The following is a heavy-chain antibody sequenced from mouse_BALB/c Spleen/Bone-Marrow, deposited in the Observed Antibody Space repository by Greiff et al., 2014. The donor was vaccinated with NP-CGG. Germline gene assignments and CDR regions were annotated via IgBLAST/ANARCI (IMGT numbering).Heavy chain of an antibody. J-gene: IGHJ3*01. V-gene: IGHV14-3*02. CDR2: IDPANGNT. CDR3: AVYYYGSSLFAY. D-gene: IGHD1-1*01. CDR1: GFNIKDTY. Sequence: EVQLQESGAKLVKPGASVKLSCTASGFNIKDTYMHWVKQRPEQGLEWIGRIDPANGNTKYDPKFQGKATITADTSSNTAYLQLSSLTSEDTAVYYCAVYYYGSSLFAYWGQGTLVTVSA.